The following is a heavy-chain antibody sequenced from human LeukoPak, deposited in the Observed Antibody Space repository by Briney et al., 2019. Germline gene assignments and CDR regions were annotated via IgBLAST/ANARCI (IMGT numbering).Heavy chain of an antibody. J-gene: IGHJ3*01. CDR2: IWSDESKK. D-gene: IGHD4-11*01. CDR1: GYTFSSYG. Sequence: PGGSLRLSCAASGYTFSSYGMHWVRQRPGKGLEWLTVIWSDESKKYYEDSVKGRFIVSRDNSKSTLHLDIHSLRVDDTAVYYCARDGLTTSRNNAFDVWGQGTKVAVSS. CDR3: ARDGLTTSRNNAFDV. V-gene: IGHV3-33*01.